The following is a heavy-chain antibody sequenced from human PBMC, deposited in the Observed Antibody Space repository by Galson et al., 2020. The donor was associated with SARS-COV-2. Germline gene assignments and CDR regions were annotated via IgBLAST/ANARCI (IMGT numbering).Heavy chain of an antibody. V-gene: IGHV3-33*01. Sequence: GGSLRLSCAASGFTFSSYGMHWVRQAPGKGLEWVAVIWYDGSNKYYADSVKGRFTISRDNSKNTLYLQMNSLRAEDTAVYYCARDVTYGSGNYYYYGMDVWGQGTTVTVSS. CDR2: IWYDGSNK. CDR1: GFTFSSYG. CDR3: ARDVTYGSGNYYYYGMDV. D-gene: IGHD3-10*01. J-gene: IGHJ6*02.